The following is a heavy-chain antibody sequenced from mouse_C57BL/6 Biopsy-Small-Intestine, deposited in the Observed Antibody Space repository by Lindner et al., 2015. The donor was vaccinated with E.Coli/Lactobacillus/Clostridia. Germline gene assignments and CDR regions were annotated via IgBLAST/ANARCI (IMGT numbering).Heavy chain of an antibody. D-gene: IGHD2-3*01. J-gene: IGHJ2*01. Sequence: VQLQESGAELVMPGASVKLSCKASGYTFTSYWMHWVKQRPGQGLEWIGEIDSSDSYTNYNQKFKGKATLTVDKSSNTAYMQLSSLTSEDSAVYYCARSSEDGGEGYWGQGTTLTVSS. CDR2: IDSSDSYT. CDR1: GYTFTSYW. CDR3: ARSSEDGGEGY. V-gene: IGHV1-69*01.